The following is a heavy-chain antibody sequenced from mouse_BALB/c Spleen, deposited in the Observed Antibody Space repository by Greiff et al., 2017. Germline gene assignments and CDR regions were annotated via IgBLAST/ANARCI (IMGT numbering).Heavy chain of an antibody. V-gene: IGHV5-6-5*01. CDR2: ISSGGST. J-gene: IGHJ3*01. D-gene: IGHD2-4*01. CDR1: GFTFSSYA. Sequence: EVKLVESGGGLVKPGGSLKLSCAASGFTFSSYAMSWVRQTPEKRLEWVASISSGGSTYYPDSVKGRFTISRDNARNILYLQMSSLRSEDTAMYYCARMITTSFAYWGQGTLVTVSA. CDR3: ARMITTSFAY.